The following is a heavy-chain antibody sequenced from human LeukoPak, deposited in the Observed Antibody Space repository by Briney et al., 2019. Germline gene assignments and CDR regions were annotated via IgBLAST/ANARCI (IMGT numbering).Heavy chain of an antibody. V-gene: IGHV4-59*01. D-gene: IGHD3-10*01. Sequence: SETLSLTCTVSGGSISSYYWSWIRQPPGKGLEWIGYIYYSGSTNYSPSLKSRVTISVDTSKNQFSLKLSSVTAADTAVYYCARIIWFGELSYWFDPWGQGTLVTVSS. CDR3: ARIIWFGELSYWFDP. CDR2: IYYSGST. J-gene: IGHJ5*02. CDR1: GGSISSYY.